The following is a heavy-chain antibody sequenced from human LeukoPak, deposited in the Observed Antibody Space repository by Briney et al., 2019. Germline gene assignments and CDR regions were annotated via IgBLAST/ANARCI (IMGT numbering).Heavy chain of an antibody. D-gene: IGHD5-18*01. J-gene: IGHJ4*02. V-gene: IGHV7-4-1*02. CDR1: GYPFRSYA. CDR2: INTNTGNP. CDR3: ARGIQLWPQDS. Sequence: ASVKVSCKASGYPFRSYAMNWVRQAPGQGLEWMGWINTNTGNPTYAQGFTGRFVFSLDTTVSTAYLQISNLRPEDTAVYYCARGIQLWPQDSWGQGTLVTVSS.